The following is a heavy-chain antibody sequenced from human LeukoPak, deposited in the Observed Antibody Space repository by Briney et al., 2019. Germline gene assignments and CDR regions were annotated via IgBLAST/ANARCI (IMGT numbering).Heavy chain of an antibody. V-gene: IGHV1-69*06. J-gene: IGHJ6*03. CDR3: ARDSILDYYGSGSYQPQNYYYMDV. CDR2: IIPIFGTA. CDR1: GGTFSSYV. D-gene: IGHD3-10*01. Sequence: SVKVSCKASGGTFSSYVISWVRQAPGQGLEWMGGIIPIFGTANYAQKFQGRVTITADKSTSTAYMELSRLRSDDTAVYYCARDSILDYYGSGSYQPQNYYYMDVWGKGTTVTISS.